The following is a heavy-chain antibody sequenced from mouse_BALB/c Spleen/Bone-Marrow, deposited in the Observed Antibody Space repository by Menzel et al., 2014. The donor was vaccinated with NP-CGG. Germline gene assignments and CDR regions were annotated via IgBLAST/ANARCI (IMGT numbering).Heavy chain of an antibody. CDR3: ARGGYGSWFAY. CDR1: GYTFTSYV. D-gene: IGHD2-2*01. J-gene: IGHJ3*01. Sequence: EVKLMESGPELVKPGASVKMSCKASGYTFTSYVMHWVKQKPGQGLEWIGYINPYNDGTKYNEKFKGKATLTSDKSSSTAYMELSSLTSEDSAVYYCARGGYGSWFAYWGQGTQVTVSA. CDR2: INPYNDGT. V-gene: IGHV1-14*01.